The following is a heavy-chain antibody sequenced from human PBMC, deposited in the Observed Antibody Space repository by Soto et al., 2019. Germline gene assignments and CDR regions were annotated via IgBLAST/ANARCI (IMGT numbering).Heavy chain of an antibody. CDR1: GFTFSSYW. CDR3: ARVSREVVPAAIDY. CDR2: INSDGSST. J-gene: IGHJ4*02. V-gene: IGHV3-74*01. D-gene: IGHD2-2*01. Sequence: EVQLVESGGGLVQPGGSLRLSCAASGFTFSSYWIHWVRQAPGKGLVWVSRINSDGSSTTYADYVKGRFTISRDNAKNTLYLQMTSLRAEDTAVYYCARVSREVVPAAIDYWGQGTLVTVSS.